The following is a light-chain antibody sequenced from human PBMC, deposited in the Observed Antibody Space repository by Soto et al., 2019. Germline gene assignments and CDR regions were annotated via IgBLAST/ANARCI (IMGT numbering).Light chain of an antibody. CDR1: QSISSW. CDR3: QQYNSYRT. V-gene: IGKV1-5*03. Sequence: DIQMTQSPSTLSASVGDRVTITCRASQSISSWLAWYQQKPGKAPKLLIYKAYSLESGVPSRFSGSGSGTEFTLTISSLQPDDFATYYCQQYNSYRTFGQGTKVDIK. J-gene: IGKJ1*01. CDR2: KAY.